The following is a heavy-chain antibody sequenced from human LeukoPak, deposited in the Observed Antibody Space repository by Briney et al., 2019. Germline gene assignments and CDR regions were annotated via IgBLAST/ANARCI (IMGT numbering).Heavy chain of an antibody. CDR1: GGSISSYY. D-gene: IGHD1-14*01. J-gene: IGHJ5*02. V-gene: IGHV4-59*04. CDR2: AYHSGYT. Sequence: PSETLSLTCTVSGGSISSYYWSWIRQPPGKGLEWIGGAYHSGYTYYNPSLNSRVTISVDTSKNQFSLKLNSVTAADTAVYYCAREGTVRWFDPWGQGTLVTISS. CDR3: AREGTVRWFDP.